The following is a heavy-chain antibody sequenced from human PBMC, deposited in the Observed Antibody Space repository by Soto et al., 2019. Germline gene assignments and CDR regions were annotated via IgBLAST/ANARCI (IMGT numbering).Heavy chain of an antibody. D-gene: IGHD3-16*01. V-gene: IGHV3-23*01. CDR3: ERDGQRYYFDF. Sequence: GGSLRLSCTASGFTFRNHGVSWVRQAPGKGPEWLAIISDSGGSAYYADSVKGRLSISRDNSKNTLFLQMNSLRAEDTAIYYCERDGQRYYFDFWGQGTLVTVSS. J-gene: IGHJ4*02. CDR1: GFTFRNHG. CDR2: ISDSGGSA.